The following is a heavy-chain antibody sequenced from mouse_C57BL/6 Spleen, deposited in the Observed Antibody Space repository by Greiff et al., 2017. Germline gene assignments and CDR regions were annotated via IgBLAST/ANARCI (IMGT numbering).Heavy chain of an antibody. V-gene: IGHV1-80*01. CDR3: ARSGSSPSDV. J-gene: IGHJ1*03. Sequence: QVQLQQSGAELVKPGASVKISCKASGYAFSSYWMNWVKQRPGKGLEWIGQIYPGDGDTNYNGKFKGKATLTADKSSSTAYMQLSSLTSEDTAVYFCARSGSSPSDVWGTGTTVTVAS. CDR2: IYPGDGDT. D-gene: IGHD1-1*01. CDR1: GYAFSSYW.